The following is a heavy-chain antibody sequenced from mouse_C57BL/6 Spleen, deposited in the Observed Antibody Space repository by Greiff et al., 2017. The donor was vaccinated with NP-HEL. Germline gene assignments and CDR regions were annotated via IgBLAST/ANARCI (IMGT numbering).Heavy chain of an antibody. D-gene: IGHD2-4*01. J-gene: IGHJ2*01. CDR3: ARSRGLHYFDY. CDR2: IDPSDSET. Sequence: QVQLQQPGAELVRPGSSVKLSCKASGYTFTSYWMHWVKQRPIQGLEWIGNIDPSDSETHYNQKFKDKATLTVDKSSSTAYMQLSSLTSEDSAVYYCARSRGLHYFDYWGQGTTLTVSS. CDR1: GYTFTSYW. V-gene: IGHV1-52*01.